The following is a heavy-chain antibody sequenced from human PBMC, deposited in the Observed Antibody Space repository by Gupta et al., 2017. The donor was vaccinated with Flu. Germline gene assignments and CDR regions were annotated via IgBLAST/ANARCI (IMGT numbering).Heavy chain of an antibody. Sequence: EVQLVESGGALVQPGRSLRLSCAASGFTFDDYAMHWVRQAPGKGLEWVSGISWNSGNIGYADSVKGRFTISRDNAKNSLYLQMNSLRAEDTAFYYCVKDVGAVWDYFHYWGQGTLVTVSS. J-gene: IGHJ4*02. CDR1: GFTFDDYA. V-gene: IGHV3-9*01. CDR2: ISWNSGNI. D-gene: IGHD1-26*01. CDR3: VKDVGAVWDYFHY.